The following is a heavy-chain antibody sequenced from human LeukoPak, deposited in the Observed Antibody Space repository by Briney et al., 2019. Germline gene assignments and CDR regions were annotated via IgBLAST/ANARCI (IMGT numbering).Heavy chain of an antibody. CDR2: IYPDDSDA. J-gene: IGHJ4*02. V-gene: IGHV5-51*01. CDR1: GSQFTNYW. CDR3: ARRPTTNFDF. D-gene: IGHD1-26*01. Sequence: GESLQISSKASGSQFTNYWIAWVRPMPAKGLEWMGTIYPDDSDARYSPSFQGQVTLSVDKSVTTAYLQWSSLKASDTAIYYCARRPTTNFDFWGQGTLVTVSS.